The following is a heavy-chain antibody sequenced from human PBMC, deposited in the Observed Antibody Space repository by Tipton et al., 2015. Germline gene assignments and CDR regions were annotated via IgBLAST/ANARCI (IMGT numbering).Heavy chain of an antibody. J-gene: IGHJ4*02. CDR2: ITANGGST. Sequence: SGFTFSSYALSWVRQSPGKGLEWVSSITANGGSTNYADSVKGRFTISRDNSKNTIRDNYNNTVYLQMNRLRVEDTAVYYCAKGGPIFHCGGDCPLDYWGQGTLVTVSS. D-gene: IGHD2-21*02. CDR1: GFTFSSYA. CDR3: AKGGPIFHCGGDCPLDY. V-gene: IGHV3-23*01.